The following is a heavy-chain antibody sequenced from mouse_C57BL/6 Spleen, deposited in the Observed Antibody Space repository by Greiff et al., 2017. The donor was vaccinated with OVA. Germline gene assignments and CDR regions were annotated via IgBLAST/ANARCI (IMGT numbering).Heavy chain of an antibody. CDR1: GFTFSDYG. CDR3: ARTITTVVADWYFDV. D-gene: IGHD1-1*01. J-gene: IGHJ1*03. CDR2: ISSGSSTI. V-gene: IGHV5-17*01. Sequence: EVHLVESGGGLVKPGGSLKLSCAASGFTFSDYGMHWVRQAPEKGLEWVAYISSGSSTIYYADTVKGRFTISRDNAKNTLFLQMTSLRSEDTAMYYCARTITTVVADWYFDVWGTGTTVTVSS.